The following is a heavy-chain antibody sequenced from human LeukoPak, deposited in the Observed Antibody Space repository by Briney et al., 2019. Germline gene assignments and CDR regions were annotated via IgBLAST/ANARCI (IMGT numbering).Heavy chain of an antibody. CDR3: VRHVARAFDI. J-gene: IGHJ3*02. Sequence: SETLSLTCAVYGGSFSGYYWSWIRQPPGKGLEWIGEINHSGSTNYNPSLKSRVTISVDTSKNQFSLKLSSVTAADTAVYSCVRHVARAFDIWGQGTRVTVSS. V-gene: IGHV4-34*01. CDR1: GGSFSGYY. CDR2: INHSGST.